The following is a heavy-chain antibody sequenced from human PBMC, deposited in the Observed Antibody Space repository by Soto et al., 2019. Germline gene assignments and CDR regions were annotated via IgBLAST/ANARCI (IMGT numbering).Heavy chain of an antibody. Sequence: QVQLVQSGAEVKKPGASVKVSCETSGYSFTNYAMHWVRQAPGQTLEWRGWINTDNGQTRYSQSFQDRLTLTGDTSATTAFMELSSLRSEDTAVYYCARAANCSSTSCFSPWFAPWGQGTLVTVSS. D-gene: IGHD2-2*01. J-gene: IGHJ5*02. CDR2: INTDNGQT. CDR3: ARAANCSSTSCFSPWFAP. CDR1: GYSFTNYA. V-gene: IGHV1-3*04.